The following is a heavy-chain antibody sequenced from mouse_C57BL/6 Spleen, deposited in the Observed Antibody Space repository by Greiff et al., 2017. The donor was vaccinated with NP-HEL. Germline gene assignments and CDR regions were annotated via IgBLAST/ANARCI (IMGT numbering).Heavy chain of an antibody. CDR1: GYTFTSYW. J-gene: IGHJ4*01. D-gene: IGHD1-1*01. V-gene: IGHV1-50*01. CDR3: ARGYYGSRDYAMDY. CDR2: IDPSDSYT. Sequence: QVQLQQPGAELVKPGASVKLSCKASGYTFTSYWMQWVKQRPGQGLEWIGEIDPSDSYTNYNQKFKGKATLTVDTSSSTAYMQLSSLTSEDSAVYYCARGYYGSRDYAMDYWGQGTSVTVSS.